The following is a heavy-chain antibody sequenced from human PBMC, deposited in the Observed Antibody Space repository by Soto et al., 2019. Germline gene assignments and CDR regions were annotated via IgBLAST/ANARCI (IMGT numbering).Heavy chain of an antibody. Sequence: ASVNVSCKVSGYTLTELSMHWVRQAPGKGLEWMGGSDPEDGETIYAQKFQGRVTMTEDTSTDTAYMELSSLRSEDTAVYYCATDLYSSGWYLRRNDAFDIWGQGTMVTVSS. D-gene: IGHD6-19*01. J-gene: IGHJ3*02. CDR2: SDPEDGET. CDR1: GYTLTELS. CDR3: ATDLYSSGWYLRRNDAFDI. V-gene: IGHV1-24*01.